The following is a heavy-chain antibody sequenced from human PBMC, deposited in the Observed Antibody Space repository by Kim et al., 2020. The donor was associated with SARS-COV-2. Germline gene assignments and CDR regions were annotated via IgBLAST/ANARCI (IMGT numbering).Heavy chain of an antibody. CDR3: AIPIYSYSTSGYYYYGMDV. J-gene: IGHJ6*02. CDR1: GGSISSSSYY. V-gene: IGHV4-39*01. Sequence: SETLSLTCTVSGGSISSSSYYWGWIRQPPGKGLEWIGSIYYSGSTYYNPSLKSRVTISVDTSKNQFSLKLSSVTAADTAVYYCAIPIYSYSTSGYYYYGMDVWGQGTTVTVSS. D-gene: IGHD6-6*01. CDR2: IYYSGST.